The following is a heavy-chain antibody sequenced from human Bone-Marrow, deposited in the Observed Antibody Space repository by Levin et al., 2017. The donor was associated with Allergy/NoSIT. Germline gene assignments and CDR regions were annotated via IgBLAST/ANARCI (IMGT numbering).Heavy chain of an antibody. CDR1: GLSVRNNY. V-gene: IGHV3-53*01. CDR2: LYSGATT. J-gene: IGHJ3*02. CDR3: ARGNYYNSGSFYRWCAFDI. D-gene: IGHD3-10*01. Sequence: GGSLRLSCAASGLSVRNNYMNWVRQAPGKGLEWVAVLYSGATTYYADSVKGRFTISRDNSKNTLFLQMDNLRAEDTAVYYCARGNYYNSGSFYRWCAFDIWGQGTMVTVSS.